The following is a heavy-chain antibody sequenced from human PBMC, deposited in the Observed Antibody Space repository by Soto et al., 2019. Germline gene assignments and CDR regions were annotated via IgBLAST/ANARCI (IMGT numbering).Heavy chain of an antibody. V-gene: IGHV4-31*03. J-gene: IGHJ6*03. Sequence: SETLSLTCTVSGGSISSGGYYWSWIRQHPGKGLEWIGYIYYSGSTYYNPSLKSRVTISVDTSKNQFSLKLSSVTAADTAVYYCARGAALLRYFDWLLPKYYYYMDVWGKGTTVTVSS. CDR3: ARGAALLRYFDWLLPKYYYYMDV. D-gene: IGHD3-9*01. CDR2: IYYSGST. CDR1: GGSISSGGYY.